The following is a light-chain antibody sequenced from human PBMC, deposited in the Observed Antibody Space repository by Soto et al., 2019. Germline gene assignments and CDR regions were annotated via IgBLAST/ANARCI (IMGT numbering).Light chain of an antibody. CDR2: GAS. J-gene: IGKJ5*01. Sequence: ENVLTQSPGTLSLSPGERATLSCRASQTVSSYLTWHQQRPGQAPRLLIYGASKRATGIPDRFSGSRSGTDFTLTISRLETEDFALYYCEQYGTAPITFGQGTRLEIK. CDR3: EQYGTAPIT. CDR1: QTVSSY. V-gene: IGKV3-20*01.